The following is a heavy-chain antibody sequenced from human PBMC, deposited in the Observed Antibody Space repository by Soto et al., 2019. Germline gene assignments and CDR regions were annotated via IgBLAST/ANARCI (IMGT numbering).Heavy chain of an antibody. D-gene: IGHD1-20*01. Sequence: GGSLRLSCAASGFTFSSSGMHWVRQAPGKGLEWVAVISYDGTNKFYADSVKGRFTISRDNSKNTLYLQMNSLRAEDTGVYYCAKEFHTWNYFDYWGQGTLVTVSS. CDR2: ISYDGTNK. CDR3: AKEFHTWNYFDY. CDR1: GFTFSSSG. V-gene: IGHV3-30*18. J-gene: IGHJ4*02.